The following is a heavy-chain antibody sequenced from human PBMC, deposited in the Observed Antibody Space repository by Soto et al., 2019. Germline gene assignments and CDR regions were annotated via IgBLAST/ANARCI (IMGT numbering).Heavy chain of an antibody. J-gene: IGHJ4*02. Sequence: SETLSLTCTVSGGSISSSSYYWGWIRQPPGKGLEWIGSIYYSGSTYYNPSLKSRVTISVDTSKNQFSLKLSSVTAADTAVYYCARHARYSGSYYFDYWGQGTLVTVSS. CDR1: GGSISSSSYY. V-gene: IGHV4-39*01. D-gene: IGHD1-26*01. CDR3: ARHARYSGSYYFDY. CDR2: IYYSGST.